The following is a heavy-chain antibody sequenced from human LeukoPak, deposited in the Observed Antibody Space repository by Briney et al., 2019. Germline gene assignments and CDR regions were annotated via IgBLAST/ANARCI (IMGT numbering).Heavy chain of an antibody. D-gene: IGHD3-22*01. J-gene: IGHJ4*02. CDR2: ISYDGSNK. CDR1: GFTFSSYA. Sequence: GSLRLSCAASGFTFSSYAMHWVRQAPGKGLEWVAVISYDGSNKYYADSVKGRLTISRDNSKNTLYLQMNSLRAEDTAVYYCASPPQDSSGSDYWGQGTLVTVSS. CDR3: ASPPQDSSGSDY. V-gene: IGHV3-30-3*01.